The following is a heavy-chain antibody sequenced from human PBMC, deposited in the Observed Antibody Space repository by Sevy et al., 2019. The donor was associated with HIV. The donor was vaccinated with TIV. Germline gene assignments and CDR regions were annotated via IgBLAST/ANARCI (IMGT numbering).Heavy chain of an antibody. CDR2: VIPVSGAS. CDR3: AAKFDTTGYYRGFDI. J-gene: IGHJ3*02. Sequence: ASVKVSCKASGGTLKNFAVNWVRLAPGQGLEWMGRVIPVSGASNYIPKYRGRITLTADESTGTANMELRRLRSDDTAVYYCAAKFDTTGYYRGFDIWGQGTRVTVSS. D-gene: IGHD3-22*01. CDR1: GGTLKNFA. V-gene: IGHV1-69*13.